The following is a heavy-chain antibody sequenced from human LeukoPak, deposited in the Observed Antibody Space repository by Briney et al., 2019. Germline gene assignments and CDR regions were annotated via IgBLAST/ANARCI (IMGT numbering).Heavy chain of an antibody. D-gene: IGHD3-22*01. V-gene: IGHV3-23*01. CDR3: AKDSGNYYDSSGYHY. J-gene: IGHJ4*02. Sequence: GGSLRLSCAASGFTVSSNYMSWVRRAPGKGLEWVSAISGSGGSTYYADSVKGRFTISRDNSKNTLYLQMNSLRAEDTAVYYCAKDSGNYYDSSGYHYWGQGTLVTVSS. CDR2: ISGSGGST. CDR1: GFTVSSNY.